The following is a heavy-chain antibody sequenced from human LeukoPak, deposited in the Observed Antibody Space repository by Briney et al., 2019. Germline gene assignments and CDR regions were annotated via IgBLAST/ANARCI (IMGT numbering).Heavy chain of an antibody. J-gene: IGHJ6*03. CDR2: ISSSSSTI. Sequence: PGGSLRLSCAASGFTFSSYSMNWVRQAPGKGLEWVSYISSSSSTIYYADSVKGRFTISRDNAKNSLYLQMNSPRDEDTAVYYCARDRGPEGYYYYYYMDVWGKGTTVTVSS. CDR3: ARDRGPEGYYYYYYMDV. CDR1: GFTFSSYS. V-gene: IGHV3-48*02. D-gene: IGHD3-10*01.